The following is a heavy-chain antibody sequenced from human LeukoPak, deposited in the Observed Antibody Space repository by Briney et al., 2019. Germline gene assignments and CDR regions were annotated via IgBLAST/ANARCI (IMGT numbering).Heavy chain of an antibody. Sequence: SETLSLTCAVYGGSFSGYYWSWIRQPPGKGLEWIGEINHSGSTNYNPSLKSRVTTSVDTPKNQFSLKLSSVTAADTAVYYCAVDRGTVITWGQGTLVTVSS. CDR2: INHSGST. J-gene: IGHJ5*02. CDR1: GGSFSGYY. CDR3: AVDRGTVIT. V-gene: IGHV4-34*01. D-gene: IGHD4-23*01.